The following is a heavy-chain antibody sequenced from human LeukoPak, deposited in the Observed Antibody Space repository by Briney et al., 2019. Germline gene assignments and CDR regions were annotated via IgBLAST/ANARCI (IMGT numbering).Heavy chain of an antibody. CDR1: GFTFSTYG. CDR3: AKDSSGGFSPSPIDY. V-gene: IGHV3-30*02. Sequence: GGSLRLSCAASGFTFSTYGMHWVRQAPGKGLEWVAFIRYDGSSKYYADSVKGRFTISRDNSKNTLYLQMNSLRVEDTAVYYCAKDSSGGFSPSPIDYWGQGTLVTVSS. D-gene: IGHD2-15*01. J-gene: IGHJ4*02. CDR2: IRYDGSSK.